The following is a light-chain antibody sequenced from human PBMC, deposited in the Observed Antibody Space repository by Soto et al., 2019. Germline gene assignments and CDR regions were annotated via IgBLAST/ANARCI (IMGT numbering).Light chain of an antibody. CDR1: QSIRTW. Sequence: DIQMTQSPSTLPASAGDRVTITCRASQSIRTWLAWYQQKPGKAPKLLIYDASTLESGVPSRFSGSGAGTEFTLTISRLQPDDFVTYYCQQYKAYPGTFGQGTRL. J-gene: IGKJ5*01. CDR3: QQYKAYPGT. CDR2: DAS. V-gene: IGKV1-5*01.